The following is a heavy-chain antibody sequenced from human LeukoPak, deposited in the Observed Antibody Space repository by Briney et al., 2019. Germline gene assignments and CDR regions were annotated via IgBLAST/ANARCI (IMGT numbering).Heavy chain of an antibody. V-gene: IGHV3-48*04. D-gene: IGHD3-10*02. J-gene: IGHJ6*04. CDR1: GFIFSSHG. CDR2: ISSSGSTI. Sequence: GGSLRLSCAASGFIFSSHGMNWVRQAPGKGLEWVSYISSSGSTIYYADSVKGRFTISRDNTKNSLYLQMNSLRAEDTAVYYCAELGITMIGGVWGKGTTVTISS. CDR3: AELGITMIGGV.